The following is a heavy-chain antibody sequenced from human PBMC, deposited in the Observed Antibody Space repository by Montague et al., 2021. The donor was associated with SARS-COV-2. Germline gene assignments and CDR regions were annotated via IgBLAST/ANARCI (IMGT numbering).Heavy chain of an antibody. J-gene: IGHJ4*02. CDR3: ARVAPRTKTRITLIRRFDY. Sequence: SETLSLTCAVYGGSFSGYHWTRIRQPPGKGLEWIGEINYSGSTNXNPSLKSRVTISVDTSKNQFSLKLSSVTAADTAVYYCARVAPRTKTRITLIRRFDYWGQGTLVTVSS. V-gene: IGHV4-34*01. D-gene: IGHD3-10*01. CDR2: INYSGST. CDR1: GGSFSGYH.